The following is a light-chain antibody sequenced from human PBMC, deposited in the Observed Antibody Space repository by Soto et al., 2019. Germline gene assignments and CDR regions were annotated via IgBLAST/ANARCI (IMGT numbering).Light chain of an antibody. CDR3: QQYNAHPYT. Sequence: DFQMTQSPSTLSASVGDRVPITCRASQSIHSWLAWYQQKPGTTPKLLIYRASTLQSGVPSRFAGSGSGTEFTLTINNLQPDDYASYFCQQYNAHPYTFGQGTKLEIK. J-gene: IGKJ2*01. CDR2: RAS. CDR1: QSIHSW. V-gene: IGKV1-5*03.